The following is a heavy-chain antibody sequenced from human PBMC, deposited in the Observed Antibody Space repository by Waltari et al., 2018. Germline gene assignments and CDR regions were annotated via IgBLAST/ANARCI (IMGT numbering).Heavy chain of an antibody. Sequence: QVQLQESGPGLLKPSETLSLTCTVSGGSISSHYWSWIRQPPGKGLEWIGYIHYSGSTNDNPSLKSRVTISVDTSKNQFSLTLSSVTAADTAVYYCARGFEYYYDSSGYLDYWGQGTLVTVSS. V-gene: IGHV4-59*11. J-gene: IGHJ4*02. CDR2: IHYSGST. D-gene: IGHD3-22*01. CDR1: GGSISSHY. CDR3: ARGFEYYYDSSGYLDY.